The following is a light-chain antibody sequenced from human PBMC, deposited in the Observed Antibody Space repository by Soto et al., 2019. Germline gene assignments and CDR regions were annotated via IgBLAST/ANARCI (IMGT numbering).Light chain of an antibody. CDR1: QSISNY. CDR2: KAS. CDR3: QQYNSYSWT. V-gene: IGKV1-5*03. J-gene: IGKJ1*01. Sequence: DIQMTQSPSTLSASVGDRVTIACRASQSISNYLAWYQQKPGKAPKLLIYKASSLESGVPSRFSRSGSGTEFTLTISSLQPDDFATCDCQQYNSYSWTFGQGTKVEI.